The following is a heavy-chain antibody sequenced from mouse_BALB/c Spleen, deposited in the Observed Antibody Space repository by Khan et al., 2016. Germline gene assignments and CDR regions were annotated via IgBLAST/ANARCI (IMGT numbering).Heavy chain of an antibody. CDR3: TRPLAY. V-gene: IGHV6-6*02. J-gene: IGHJ3*01. CDR2: IRLQSNNYAT. Sequence: EVKREGSGGGLVQPGGSMKLSCVASGFTFSNYWMNWVRQFPAKGLEWIAEIRLQSNNYATHYAESVKGRFNISRDDSKSSVDLQKNTLRPEDTGIYYCTRPLAYWGQGTLVTVSA. CDR1: GFTFSNYW.